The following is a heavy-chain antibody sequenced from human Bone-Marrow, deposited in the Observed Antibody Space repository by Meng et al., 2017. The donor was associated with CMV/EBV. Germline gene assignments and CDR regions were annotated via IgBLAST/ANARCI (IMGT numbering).Heavy chain of an antibody. CDR3: ARDRGTAAAGTCYY. J-gene: IGHJ4*02. CDR2: ISSSGSTI. V-gene: IGHV3-11*01. Sequence: GESLKISCAASGFTFSDYYMSWIRQAPGKGLEWVSYISSSGSTIYYADSVKGRFTISRDNAKNSLYLQMNSLRAEDTAVYYCARDRGTAAAGTCYYWGQGTLVTVSS. D-gene: IGHD6-13*01. CDR1: GFTFSDYY.